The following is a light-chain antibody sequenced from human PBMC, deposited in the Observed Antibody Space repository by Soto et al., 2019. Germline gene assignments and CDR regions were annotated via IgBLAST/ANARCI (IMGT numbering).Light chain of an antibody. CDR2: GNS. J-gene: IGLJ3*02. V-gene: IGLV1-40*01. CDR3: QSYDSSLSGWV. Sequence: QSVLTQPPSVSGAPGQRVTISCTGSSCNIGAGYDLHWYQQLPGTAPKLLIYGNSNRPSGVPDRFSGSKSGTSASLSITGLQAADEADYYFQSYDSSLSGWVFGGGTKLTVL. CDR1: SCNIGAGYD.